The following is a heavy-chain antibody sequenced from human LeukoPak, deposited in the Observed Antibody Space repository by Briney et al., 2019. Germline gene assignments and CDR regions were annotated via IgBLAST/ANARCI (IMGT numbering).Heavy chain of an antibody. CDR2: INHNGNVN. D-gene: IGHD1-26*01. CDR1: GFIFSSYW. J-gene: IGHJ4*02. CDR3: ARSWSGGYDY. V-gene: IGHV3-7*03. Sequence: PGGSLRLSCAASGFIFSSYWMNWARQAPGKGLEWVASINHNGNVNYYVDSVKGRFTISRDNAKNSLYLQMSNLRAEDTAVYYCARSWSGGYDYWGQGTLVTVSS.